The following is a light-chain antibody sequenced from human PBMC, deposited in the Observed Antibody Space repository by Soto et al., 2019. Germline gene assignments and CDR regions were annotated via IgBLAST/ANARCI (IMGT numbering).Light chain of an antibody. J-gene: IGKJ5*01. Sequence: ETVLTQSPGTLSLSPGERATLSCRASQSVGGSFLAWYQQRPGQAPRLLIYHTSYRATGIPDRFSGSGSGTDFTLTISRLEPEDFAVYYCQQRSNWPITFGQGTRLENK. CDR2: HTS. V-gene: IGKV3D-20*02. CDR3: QQRSNWPIT. CDR1: QSVGGSF.